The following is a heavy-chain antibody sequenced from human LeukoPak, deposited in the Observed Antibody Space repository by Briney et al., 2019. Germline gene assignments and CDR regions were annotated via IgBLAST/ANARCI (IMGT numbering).Heavy chain of an antibody. CDR3: AKTRAGERFYYFDY. D-gene: IGHD3-3*01. CDR1: GFTFDDFA. J-gene: IGHJ4*02. Sequence: GGSLRLSCAASGFTFDDFAMHWVRQAPGKGLEWVSGISWNSGSVGYADSVKGRFTISRDNAKNSLYLQMNSLRAEDTALYYCAKTRAGERFYYFDYWGQGTLVIVSS. V-gene: IGHV3-9*01. CDR2: ISWNSGSV.